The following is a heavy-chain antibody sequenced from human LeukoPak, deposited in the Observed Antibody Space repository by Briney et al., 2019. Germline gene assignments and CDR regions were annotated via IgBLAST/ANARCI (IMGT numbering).Heavy chain of an antibody. V-gene: IGHV3-66*03. Sequence: PGGSLRLSCTVSGFTVSSNSMSWVRQAPGKGLEWVSFIYSDNTHYSDSVKGRFTISRDNSKNTLYLQMNSLRAEDTAVYYCARDLYYYDSSGYYGDAFDIWGQGTMVTVSS. CDR1: GFTVSSNS. J-gene: IGHJ3*02. CDR3: ARDLYYYDSSGYYGDAFDI. CDR2: IYSDNT. D-gene: IGHD3-22*01.